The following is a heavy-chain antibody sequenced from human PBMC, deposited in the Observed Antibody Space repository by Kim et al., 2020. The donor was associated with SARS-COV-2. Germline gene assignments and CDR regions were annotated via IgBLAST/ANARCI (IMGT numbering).Heavy chain of an antibody. Sequence: NYAQKLQGRVTMTTDTSTSTAYMELRSLRSDDTAVYYCARDFGRPVTIDYWGQGTLVTVSS. J-gene: IGHJ4*02. D-gene: IGHD4-17*01. CDR3: ARDFGRPVTIDY. V-gene: IGHV1-18*01.